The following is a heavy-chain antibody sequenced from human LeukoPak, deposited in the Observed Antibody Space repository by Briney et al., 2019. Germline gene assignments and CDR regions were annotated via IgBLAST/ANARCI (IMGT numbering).Heavy chain of an antibody. J-gene: IGHJ5*02. V-gene: IGHV5-51*01. CDR2: IVPGDSAT. D-gene: IGHD3-10*01. CDR3: AARYYGSGSQNWFDP. CDR1: GYSFTSYW. Sequence: GESLKISCKGSGYSFTSYWIGWVRQMPGKGLEWMGIIVPGDSATKYSPSFQGQVTISAEESISTAYLQWSSLKASDTAMYYCAARYYGSGSQNWFDPWGQGTLVTVSS.